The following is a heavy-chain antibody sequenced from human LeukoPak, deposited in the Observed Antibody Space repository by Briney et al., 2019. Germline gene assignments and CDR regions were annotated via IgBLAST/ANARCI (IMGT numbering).Heavy chain of an antibody. J-gene: IGHJ4*02. Sequence: SVKVSCKASGGTFSSYAISWVRQAPGQGLEWMGRIIPILGIANYAQKFQGRVTITADKSTSTAYMELTSLRSGDTAVYYCARATPGGLHGYSFDYWGQGTVVTVYS. CDR1: GGTFSSYA. D-gene: IGHD5-24*01. CDR2: IIPILGIA. CDR3: ARATPGGLHGYSFDY. V-gene: IGHV1-69*04.